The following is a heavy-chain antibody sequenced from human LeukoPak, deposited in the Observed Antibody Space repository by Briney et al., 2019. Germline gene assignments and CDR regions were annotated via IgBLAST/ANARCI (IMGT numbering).Heavy chain of an antibody. V-gene: IGHV5-51*01. D-gene: IGHD3-22*01. Sequence: GESLKISCKGSGDSLTNYWITWVRQMPGRGLEWMGIIFPGDSDASYSPSFQGQVTISVDRASSTPYLHWSTLKVSDTAIYYCARRAHYYDSSGSYFDYWGQGTLVTVSP. J-gene: IGHJ4*02. CDR1: GDSLTNYW. CDR3: ARRAHYYDSSGSYFDY. CDR2: IFPGDSDA.